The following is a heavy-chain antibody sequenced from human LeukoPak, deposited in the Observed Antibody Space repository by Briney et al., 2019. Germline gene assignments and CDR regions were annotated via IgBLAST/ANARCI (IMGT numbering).Heavy chain of an antibody. Sequence: SETLSLTCAVYGGSFSGYYWSWIRQPPGKGLEWIGEINHSGSTNYNPSLKSRVTISVDTSKNQFSLKLSSVTAADTAVYYCASGILGDYVWGSYRYSAPTYYFDYWGQGTLVTVSS. J-gene: IGHJ4*02. CDR2: INHSGST. V-gene: IGHV4-34*01. CDR3: ASGILGDYVWGSYRYSAPTYYFDY. D-gene: IGHD3-16*02. CDR1: GGSFSGYY.